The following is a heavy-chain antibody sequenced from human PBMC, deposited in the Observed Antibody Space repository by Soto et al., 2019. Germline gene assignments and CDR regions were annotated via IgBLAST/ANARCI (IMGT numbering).Heavy chain of an antibody. D-gene: IGHD1-20*01. V-gene: IGHV5-10-1*01. CDR3: ARHVTGHYSYYGMDV. CDR2: IDPSDSYT. CDR1: GYSFATYW. J-gene: IGHJ6*02. Sequence: PGESRELSWRGPGYSFATYWISWVRQIPGKGLGLMGRIDPSDSYTNYSPSFQGHVTISADKSISTAYLQWSSLKASDTAMYYCARHVTGHYSYYGMDVWGQGTTVTVSS.